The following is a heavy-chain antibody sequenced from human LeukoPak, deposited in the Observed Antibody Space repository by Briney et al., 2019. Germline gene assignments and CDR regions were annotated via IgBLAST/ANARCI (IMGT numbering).Heavy chain of an antibody. CDR2: IYSGGRT. D-gene: IGHD3-10*01. V-gene: IGHV3-66*01. CDR1: GFTVSKNY. Sequence: GGSLRLSCAASGFTVSKNYMTWVRQAPGKGLEWVSVIYSGGRTYYADSVKGRFTISRDNSKNTLYLQMNSLRAEDTAVYYCARVWYGSGSLYYYYYYIDVWGKGTTVTISS. J-gene: IGHJ6*03. CDR3: ARVWYGSGSLYYYYYYIDV.